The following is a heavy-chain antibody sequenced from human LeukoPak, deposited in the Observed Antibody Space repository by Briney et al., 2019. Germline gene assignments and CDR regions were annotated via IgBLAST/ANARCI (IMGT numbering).Heavy chain of an antibody. CDR1: GFTFSTYT. D-gene: IGHD3/OR15-3a*01. Sequence: GGSLRLSCAASGFTFSTYTMNWVRQAPGKGLQWVSYITTSGSTIYYADSMKGRFTISRDNARNSMYLQMNSLRDDDTAVYYCARDRDWSFDYWGQGTLVTVSS. CDR2: ITTSGSTI. J-gene: IGHJ4*02. V-gene: IGHV3-48*02. CDR3: ARDRDWSFDY.